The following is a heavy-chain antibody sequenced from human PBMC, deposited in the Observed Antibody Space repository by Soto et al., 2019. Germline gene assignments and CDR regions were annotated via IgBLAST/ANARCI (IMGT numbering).Heavy chain of an antibody. J-gene: IGHJ6*04. CDR1: GFTFRSYW. D-gene: IGHD2-15*01. CDR3: ARNADCS. Sequence: GGSLRLSCVASGFTFRSYWMSWVRQAPGKGLECVANIKPDGSDKYYVDSVMGRFTITRDNAKNSLYLQMNSLRVEDTAVYYCARNADCSWGKGTTVTVSS. V-gene: IGHV3-7*01. CDR2: IKPDGSDK.